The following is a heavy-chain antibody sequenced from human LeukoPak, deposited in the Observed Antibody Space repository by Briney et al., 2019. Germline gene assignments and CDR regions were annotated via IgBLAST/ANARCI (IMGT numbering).Heavy chain of an antibody. D-gene: IGHD1-26*01. CDR1: GFTSSNDW. CDR2: IKQDGSEK. Sequence: GGSLRLSCAASGFTSSNDWMNWVRQAPGKGLEWVANIKQDGSEKYYVDSVKGRFTISRDSAKNSLYLQMNSLRAEDTAVYYCARDRQGAYGVDVWGQGTTVTVSS. J-gene: IGHJ6*02. CDR3: ARDRQGAYGVDV. V-gene: IGHV3-7*01.